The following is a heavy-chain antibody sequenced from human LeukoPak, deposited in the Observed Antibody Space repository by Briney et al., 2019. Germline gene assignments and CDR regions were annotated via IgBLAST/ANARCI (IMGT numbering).Heavy chain of an antibody. Sequence: GSSVKVSCKASGGTFSSYAISWVRQAPGQGPEWMGRIIPILGIANYAQKFQGRVTITADKSTSTAYMELSSLRSEDTAVYYCARELSIMITFGGVIVFDYWGQGTLVTVSS. J-gene: IGHJ4*02. D-gene: IGHD3-16*02. CDR1: GGTFSSYA. V-gene: IGHV1-69*04. CDR2: IIPILGIA. CDR3: ARELSIMITFGGVIVFDY.